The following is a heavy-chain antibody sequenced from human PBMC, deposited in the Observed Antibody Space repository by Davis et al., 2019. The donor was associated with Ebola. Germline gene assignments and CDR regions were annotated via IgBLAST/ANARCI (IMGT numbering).Heavy chain of an antibody. CDR2: ISSSSSYI. V-gene: IGHV3-21*01. CDR3: ASSSSPRN. D-gene: IGHD6-13*01. J-gene: IGHJ4*02. CDR1: GFTSNNYG. Sequence: GESLKISCAASGFTSNNYGMSWFRQAPGKGLEWVSSISSSSSYIYYADSVKGRFTISRDNAKNSLYLQMNSLRDEDTAVYYCASSSSPRNWGQGTLVTVSS.